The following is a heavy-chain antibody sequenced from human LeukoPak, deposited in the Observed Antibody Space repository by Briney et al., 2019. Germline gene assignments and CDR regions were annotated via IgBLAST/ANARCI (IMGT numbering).Heavy chain of an antibody. CDR2: IYYSGST. J-gene: IGHJ4*02. V-gene: IGHV4-39*01. Sequence: SETLSLTCSVSGGSISSSSYYWGWIRQPPGKGLEWIGSIYYSGSTYYNPSLKSRVTISVDTSKNQFSLKLSSVTAADTAVYYCARLRYDLWSGAPDYWGQGTLVTVSS. D-gene: IGHD3-3*01. CDR3: ARLRYDLWSGAPDY. CDR1: GGSISSSSYY.